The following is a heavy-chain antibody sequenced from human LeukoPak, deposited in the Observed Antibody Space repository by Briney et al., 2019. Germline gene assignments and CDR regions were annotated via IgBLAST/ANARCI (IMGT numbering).Heavy chain of an antibody. J-gene: IGHJ4*02. D-gene: IGHD6-6*01. V-gene: IGHV4-34*01. Sequence: SETQSLTCAVYGGSFGGYYWSWIRQPPGKGLEWIGEINHSGSTNYNPSLKSRVTISVDTSKNQFSLKLSSVTAADTAVYYCASGLSYYSSSHEVVYWGQGTLVTVSS. CDR3: ASGLSYYSSSHEVVY. CDR1: GGSFGGYY. CDR2: INHSGST.